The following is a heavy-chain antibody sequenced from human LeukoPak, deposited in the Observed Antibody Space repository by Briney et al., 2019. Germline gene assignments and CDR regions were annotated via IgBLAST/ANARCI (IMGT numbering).Heavy chain of an antibody. J-gene: IGHJ4*02. V-gene: IGHV1-46*01. D-gene: IGHD3-22*01. Sequence: ASVKVSCKAPGYTFTSYYMHWVRQAPGQGLEWMGIINPSGGSTSYAQKFQGRITMTRDTSTSTVYMELSSLRSEDTAVYYCARDRTYYYDSSGLDYWGQGTLVTVSS. CDR1: GYTFTSYY. CDR3: ARDRTYYYDSSGLDY. CDR2: INPSGGST.